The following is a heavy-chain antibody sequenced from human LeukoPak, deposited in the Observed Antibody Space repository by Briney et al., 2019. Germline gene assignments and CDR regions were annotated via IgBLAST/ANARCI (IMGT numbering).Heavy chain of an antibody. CDR3: ARASSGSYRLDF. V-gene: IGHV3-23*01. J-gene: IGHJ4*02. CDR1: GFTFSTYA. CDR2: ISVTRGST. Sequence: GGSLTLPCGPSGFTFSTYALIQVPRAPLEGVSLVSAISVTRGSTFSADCGWTRLTISRDNSKNTLYIQMSSQRAEDTAVYYCARASSGSYRLDFWGKGTLVTVS. D-gene: IGHD1-26*01.